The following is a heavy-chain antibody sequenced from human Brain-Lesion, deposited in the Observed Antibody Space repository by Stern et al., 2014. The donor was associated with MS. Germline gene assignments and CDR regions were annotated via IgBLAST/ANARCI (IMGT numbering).Heavy chain of an antibody. Sequence: VQLVESGPGLVKPSQTLPLTCTVSGGSLNSGGYYWRWIRQYPGKGLEWIGYIYYTGSAYYDPSLKSRLSMSIDTSKNQFSLNLNSVTAADTAVYYCARGARYSDSSGYYFYFDYWGQGTLVTVSS. CDR3: ARGARYSDSSGYYFYFDY. J-gene: IGHJ4*02. D-gene: IGHD3-22*01. CDR2: IYYTGSA. CDR1: GGSLNSGGYY. V-gene: IGHV4-31*03.